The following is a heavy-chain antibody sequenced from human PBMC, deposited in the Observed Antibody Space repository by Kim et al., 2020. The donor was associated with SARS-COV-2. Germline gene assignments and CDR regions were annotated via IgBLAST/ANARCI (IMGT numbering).Heavy chain of an antibody. CDR1: GGTFSSYA. Sequence: SVKVSCKASGGTFSSYAISWVRQAPGQGLEWMGGIIPIFGTANYAQKFQGRVTITADESTSTAYMELSSLRSEDTAVYYCARVYGDYGAPLRKNYYYGMDVWGQGTTVTVSS. V-gene: IGHV1-69*13. CDR2: IIPIFGTA. CDR3: ARVYGDYGAPLRKNYYYGMDV. J-gene: IGHJ6*02. D-gene: IGHD4-17*01.